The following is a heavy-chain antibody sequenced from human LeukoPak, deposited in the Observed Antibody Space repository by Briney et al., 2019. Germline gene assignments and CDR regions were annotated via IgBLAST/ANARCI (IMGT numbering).Heavy chain of an antibody. Sequence: SETLSLTCAVANCSISSGYYWACIRQPPGKGLEWIGIIYHRGNTTYTPSLKSRVTISVDTSKNQFSLKLSSVTAADTAVYYCARIRMITFGGVIVRTYYFDYWGQGTLVIVSS. V-gene: IGHV4-38-2*01. CDR1: NCSISSGYY. J-gene: IGHJ4*02. D-gene: IGHD3-16*02. CDR3: ARIRMITFGGVIVRTYYFDY. CDR2: IYHRGNT.